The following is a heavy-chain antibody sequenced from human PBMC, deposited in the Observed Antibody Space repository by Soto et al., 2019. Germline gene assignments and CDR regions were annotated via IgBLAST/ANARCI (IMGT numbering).Heavy chain of an antibody. D-gene: IGHD3-3*01. J-gene: IGHJ4*02. V-gene: IGHV3-30-3*01. CDR1: GFTFSSYA. Sequence: SLRLSCAASGFTFSSYAMHWVRQAPGKGLEWVAVISYDGSNKYYADSVKGRFTISRDNSKNTLYLQMNSLRAEDTAVYYCAREGDDFWSGYYSRDHYYFDYWGQGTLVTVSS. CDR3: AREGDDFWSGYYSRDHYYFDY. CDR2: ISYDGSNK.